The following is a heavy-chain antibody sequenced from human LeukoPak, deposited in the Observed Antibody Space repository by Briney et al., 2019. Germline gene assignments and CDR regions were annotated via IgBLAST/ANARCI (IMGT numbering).Heavy chain of an antibody. V-gene: IGHV3-48*01. D-gene: IGHD6-13*01. CDR3: VRDRPVAAADY. CDR1: GFTFSDYD. CDR2: IRHTSTPR. J-gene: IGHJ4*02. Sequence: PGGSLRLSCEVSGFTFSDYDMNRVRQAPGKGLEWVSFIRHTSTPRYYADSVKGRFIISRDNARNSLYLQMNSLRVEDTAIYYCVRDRPVAAADYWGQGTLVTVSS.